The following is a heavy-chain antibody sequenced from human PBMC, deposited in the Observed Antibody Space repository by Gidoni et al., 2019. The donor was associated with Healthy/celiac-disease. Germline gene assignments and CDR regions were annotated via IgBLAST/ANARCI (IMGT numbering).Heavy chain of an antibody. J-gene: IGHJ4*02. CDR1: GGSFSGYY. D-gene: IGHD6-19*01. V-gene: IGHV4-34*01. CDR2: INHSGST. Sequence: QVQLQQWGAGLLKPSETLSLTCAVYGGSFSGYYWSWIRQPPGKGLAWIGEINHSGSTNYNPSLKSRVTISVDTSKNQFSLKLSSVTAADTAVYYCARGYSSGLFDYWGQGTLVTVSS. CDR3: ARGYSSGLFDY.